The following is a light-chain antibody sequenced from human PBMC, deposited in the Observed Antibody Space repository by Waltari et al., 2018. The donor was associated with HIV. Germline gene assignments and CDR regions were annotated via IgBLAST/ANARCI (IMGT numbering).Light chain of an antibody. Sequence: QSALTQPASVSGSPGPSTTISCTVSITHIGAYVYVSWYQQYPGKVPKLVIYEVSNRPSGVSDRFSGSKSGNTASLAISGLQAEDEADYYCLLKIVSNTPIFGGGTKLTVL. CDR3: LLKIVSNTPI. CDR1: ITHIGAYVY. J-gene: IGLJ2*01. V-gene: IGLV2-14*01. CDR2: EVS.